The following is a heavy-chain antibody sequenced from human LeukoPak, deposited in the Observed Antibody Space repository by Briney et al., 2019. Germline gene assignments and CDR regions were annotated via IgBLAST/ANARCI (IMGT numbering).Heavy chain of an antibody. J-gene: IGHJ4*02. D-gene: IGHD2-2*02. Sequence: GSLRLSCVASGFTFSDYWMSWVRQAPGKGLEWVATIRADGSQKYYLDSVRGRFTISRDNTKNSLYLQMNSLRAEDSAVYYCARYTRPFDYWGQGTLVTVSS. CDR1: GFTFSDYW. CDR3: ARYTRPFDY. CDR2: IRADGSQK. V-gene: IGHV3-7*01.